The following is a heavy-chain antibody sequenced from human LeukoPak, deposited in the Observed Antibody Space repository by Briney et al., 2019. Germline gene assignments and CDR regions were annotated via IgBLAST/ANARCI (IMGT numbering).Heavy chain of an antibody. Sequence: GGSLRLSCAASGFTFSSYGMHWVRQAPGKGLEWVAVIWYDGSNKYYADSVKGRFTISRDNSKNTLYLQMNSLRAEDTAVYYCASALGREGWIQLWSPPDYWGQGTLVTVSS. V-gene: IGHV3-33*01. CDR1: GFTFSSYG. D-gene: IGHD5-18*01. J-gene: IGHJ4*02. CDR3: ASALGREGWIQLWSPPDY. CDR2: IWYDGSNK.